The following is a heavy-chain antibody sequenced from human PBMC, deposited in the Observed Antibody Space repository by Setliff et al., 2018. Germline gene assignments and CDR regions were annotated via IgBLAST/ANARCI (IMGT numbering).Heavy chain of an antibody. CDR1: GHSIRISPW. CDR3: ARGGGYNSGSYQGGFYYMDV. V-gene: IGHV4-4*02. J-gene: IGHJ6*03. D-gene: IGHD6-19*01. Sequence: SETLSLTCSVSGHSIRISPWWSWVRQSPGKGLEWIGEISDSGSTNYNPSLKSPATISLDTSKNQFSLRLTSVTAADTAVYYCARGGGYNSGSYQGGFYYMDVWGKGTTVTVSS. CDR2: ISDSGST.